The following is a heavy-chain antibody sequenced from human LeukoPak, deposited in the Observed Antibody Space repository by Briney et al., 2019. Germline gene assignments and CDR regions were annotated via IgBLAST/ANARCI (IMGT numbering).Heavy chain of an antibody. Sequence: PSETLFLTCTVSGGSITSNNYYWGWIRQPPGKGLEWIGSIYYSGSTYYNPSLKSRVTISVDTSKNQFSLKLSSVTAADTAVYYCARLEVSHYYMDVWGKGTTVTVSS. CDR1: GGSITSNNYY. CDR3: ARLEVSHYYMDV. V-gene: IGHV4-39*01. J-gene: IGHJ6*03. CDR2: IYYSGST.